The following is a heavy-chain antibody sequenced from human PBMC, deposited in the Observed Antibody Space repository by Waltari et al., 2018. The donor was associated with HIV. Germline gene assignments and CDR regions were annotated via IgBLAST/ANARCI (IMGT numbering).Heavy chain of an antibody. J-gene: IGHJ6*02. CDR2: ISGRCGSA. CDR1: GFTFSRYA. V-gene: IGHV3-23*01. CDR3: AKDRNGNFDHYYYYGMDV. D-gene: IGHD1-1*01. Sequence: EVQLSASGGGLVQPGGSLRLSCAASGFTFSRYAMTWVRQAPGKGLEWVSGISGRCGSAFYADSVKGRFTISRDNSKNTLYLQMNSLRAEDTAVYYCAKDRNGNFDHYYYYGMDVWGQGTTVTVSS.